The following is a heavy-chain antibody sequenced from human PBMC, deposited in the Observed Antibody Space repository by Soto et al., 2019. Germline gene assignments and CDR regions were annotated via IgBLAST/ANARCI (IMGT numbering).Heavy chain of an antibody. Sequence: ASVKVSCKASGHSFSSYAIHWVRQAPGQRLEWIGWIVVGSGNTNYAQKFQERVTITRDMSTSTAYMELSSLRSEDTAVYYCAAYSSSPGALFDYWGQGTLVTVSS. CDR2: IVVGSGNT. CDR3: AAYSSSPGALFDY. J-gene: IGHJ4*02. CDR1: GHSFSSYA. V-gene: IGHV1-58*02. D-gene: IGHD6-6*01.